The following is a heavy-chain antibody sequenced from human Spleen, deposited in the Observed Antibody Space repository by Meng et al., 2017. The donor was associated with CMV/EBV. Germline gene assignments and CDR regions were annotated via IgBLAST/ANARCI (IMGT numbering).Heavy chain of an antibody. CDR3: ARGPKIPPGGVNLWPLEH. CDR1: FHKHA. Sequence: FHKHAISWVRQAPGQGLEWMGGFIPVFGAPDYAQRFQDRLTIATDESTGSASMELSGLRFEDTAVYFCARGPKIPPGGVNLWPLEHWGQGSLVTVSS. CDR2: FIPVFGAP. V-gene: IGHV1-69*05. J-gene: IGHJ4*02. D-gene: IGHD3-16*01.